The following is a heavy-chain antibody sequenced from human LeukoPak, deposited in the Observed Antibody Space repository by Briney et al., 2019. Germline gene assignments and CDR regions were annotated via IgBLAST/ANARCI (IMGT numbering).Heavy chain of an antibody. Sequence: GRSLRLSCAASGFTFSSYGMHWVRQAPGKGLEWVAVISYDGSNKYYADSVKGRFTISRDNSKNTLYLQMNSLRAEDTAVYYCAKPVVAVGWYFDLWGRGTLVTVSS. CDR1: GFTFSSYG. CDR3: AKPVVAVGWYFDL. V-gene: IGHV3-30*18. CDR2: ISYDGSNK. J-gene: IGHJ2*01. D-gene: IGHD5-12*01.